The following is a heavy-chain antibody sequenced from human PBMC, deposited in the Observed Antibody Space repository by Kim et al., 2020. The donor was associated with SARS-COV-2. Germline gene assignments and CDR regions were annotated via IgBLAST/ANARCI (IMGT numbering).Heavy chain of an antibody. Sequence: GGSLRLSCAASGFTFSSYWMHWVRQAPGKGLVWVSRINSDGSSTSYADSVKGRFTISRDNAKNTLYLQMNSLRAEDTAVYYCAFSGSSATKRFDPWGQGTLVTVSS. CDR1: GFTFSSYW. CDR2: INSDGSST. CDR3: AFSGSSATKRFDP. V-gene: IGHV3-74*01. J-gene: IGHJ5*02. D-gene: IGHD3-10*01.